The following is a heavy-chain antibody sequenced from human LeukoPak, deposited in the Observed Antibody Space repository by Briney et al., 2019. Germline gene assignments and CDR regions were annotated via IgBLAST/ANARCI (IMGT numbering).Heavy chain of an antibody. Sequence: GGSLRPSGAAPGFTFSSYAINWFRKAPGTGLGWASAFSGSGDSTFYADSVKGRFTISRDNSKNTLYLQMNSLRAEDTAVYYCAKTPHGYSSGWNYFDYWGQGTLVTVSS. D-gene: IGHD6-19*01. V-gene: IGHV3-23*01. CDR2: FSGSGDST. CDR1: GFTFSSYA. J-gene: IGHJ4*02. CDR3: AKTPHGYSSGWNYFDY.